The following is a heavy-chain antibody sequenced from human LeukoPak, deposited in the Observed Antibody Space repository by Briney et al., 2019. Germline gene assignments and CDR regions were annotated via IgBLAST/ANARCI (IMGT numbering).Heavy chain of an antibody. Sequence: PGGSLRLSCAASGFTFSSYAMHWVRQAPGKGLEYVSAISSNGASTYYANSVKGRFTISRDNSKNTLYLQMGSLRAEDMAVYYCAREFCSSISCYKALGYWGQGTLVTVSS. V-gene: IGHV3-64*01. CDR2: ISSNGAST. CDR1: GFTFSSYA. J-gene: IGHJ4*02. D-gene: IGHD2-2*02. CDR3: AREFCSSISCYKALGY.